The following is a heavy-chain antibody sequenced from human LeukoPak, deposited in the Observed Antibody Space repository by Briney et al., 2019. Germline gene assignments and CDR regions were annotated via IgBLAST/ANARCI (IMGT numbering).Heavy chain of an antibody. V-gene: IGHV4-59*01. J-gene: IGHJ6*03. CDR3: ARVSWFPGTSYYYMDV. CDR1: GGSMSRYY. D-gene: IGHD3-9*01. Sequence: SETLSLTCTVSGGSMSRYYWSWIRQPPGKGLEWFGYVYDSGTTNYNPSLKSRVTISVDTSKNQFSLKLSSVTAADTAVYYCARVSWFPGTSYYYMDVCGKGTTVTVSS. CDR2: VYDSGTT.